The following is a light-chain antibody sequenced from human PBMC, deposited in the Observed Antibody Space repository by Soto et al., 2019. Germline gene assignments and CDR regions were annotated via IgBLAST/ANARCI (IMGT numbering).Light chain of an antibody. CDR2: EIN. CDR1: SSDVGAYDY. J-gene: IGLJ1*01. V-gene: IGLV2-8*01. Sequence: QSVLTQPPSASGSPGQSVTISCTGTSSDVGAYDYVSWYQQHPGKAPKLMIYEINKLPSGVPDRFSGSKSGNTASLTVSGLQAEDEADYYCSSFAVSNNFPYVFGTGTKVTVL. CDR3: SSFAVSNNFPYV.